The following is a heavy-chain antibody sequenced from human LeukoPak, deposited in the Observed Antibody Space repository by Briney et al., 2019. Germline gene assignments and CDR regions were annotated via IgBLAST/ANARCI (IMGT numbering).Heavy chain of an antibody. D-gene: IGHD6-13*01. Sequence: ASVKVSCKASGYTFTGYYMHWVRQAPGQGLEWMGWINPNSGGTNYAQKFQGRVTMTRDTSIITAYMELSRLRSDDTAVYYCARDLYSSSPTGFDPWGQGTLVTVSS. CDR3: ARDLYSSSPTGFDP. CDR1: GYTFTGYY. V-gene: IGHV1-2*02. J-gene: IGHJ5*02. CDR2: INPNSGGT.